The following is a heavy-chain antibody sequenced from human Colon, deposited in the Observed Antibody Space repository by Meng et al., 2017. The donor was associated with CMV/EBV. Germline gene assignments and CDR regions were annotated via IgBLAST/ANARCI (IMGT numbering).Heavy chain of an antibody. Sequence: SETLSLTCTVSNFSIGYGNYWGWIRQPPGKELEWIGSVFHSGDTFYNPSLKSRVILSVDTPKNQFSLKVTSVTAADTAVYYCVRDRDFWSGPQFDAWGQGNLVTVSS. CDR2: VFHSGDT. CDR1: NFSIGYGNY. V-gene: IGHV4-38-2*02. D-gene: IGHD3-3*01. CDR3: VRDRDFWSGPQFDA. J-gene: IGHJ5*02.